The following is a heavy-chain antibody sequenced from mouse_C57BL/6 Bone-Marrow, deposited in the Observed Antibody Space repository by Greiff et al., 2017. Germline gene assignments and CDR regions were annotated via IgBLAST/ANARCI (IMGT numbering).Heavy chain of an antibody. CDR2: INPSSGYT. Sequence: QVQLKESGAELARPGASVKMSCKASGYTFTSYTMHWVNQRPGQGLEWIGYINPSSGYTKYNQKFKDKATLTADKSSSTAYMQLSSLTSEYSAVYYCARFGCSSYRGYWYFDVWGTGTTVTVSS. D-gene: IGHD1-1*01. V-gene: IGHV1-4*01. J-gene: IGHJ1*03. CDR1: GYTFTSYT. CDR3: ARFGCSSYRGYWYFDV.